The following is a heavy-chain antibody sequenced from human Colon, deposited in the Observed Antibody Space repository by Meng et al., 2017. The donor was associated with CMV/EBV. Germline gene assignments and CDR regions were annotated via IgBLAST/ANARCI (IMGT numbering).Heavy chain of an antibody. CDR1: GYTFTTYG. J-gene: IGHJ4*02. CDR2: ISAHNGNT. CDR3: ARGAGWYDFWSGYYTLRDGYYFDY. D-gene: IGHD3-3*01. Sequence: ASVKVSCKASGYTFTTYGISWVRQAPGQGLEWMGWISAHNGNTNYAQNLQGRVTMTTDRSTSTAYMELRSLRSDDTAVYYCARGAGWYDFWSGYYTLRDGYYFDYWGQGTLVTVSS. V-gene: IGHV1-18*01.